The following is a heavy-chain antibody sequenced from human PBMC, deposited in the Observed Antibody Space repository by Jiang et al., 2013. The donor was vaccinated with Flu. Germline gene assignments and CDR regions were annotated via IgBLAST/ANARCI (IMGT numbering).Heavy chain of an antibody. CDR3: ARLASSTPGAFDI. Sequence: DWVRQMPGKGLEWMGSSILVTLIPDTARPSQGQVTISADKSISTAYLQWSSLKASDTAMYYCARLASSTPGAFDIWGQGTMVTVSS. CDR2: SILVTLIP. D-gene: IGHD2-2*01. J-gene: IGHJ3*02. V-gene: IGHV5-51*01.